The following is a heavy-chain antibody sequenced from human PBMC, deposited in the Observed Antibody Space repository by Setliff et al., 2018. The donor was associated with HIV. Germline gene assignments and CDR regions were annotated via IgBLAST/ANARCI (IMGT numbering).Heavy chain of an antibody. CDR1: GFTFSSYN. Sequence: GGSLRLSCGASGFTFSSYNMNWVRQAPGKGLEWVSSISSSGSVTYSADSVKGRFTISRAKSRNTLDLQMNSLQPEDTAVYYCASTHCGGDCYSTYYSYYYGMDVWGQGTTVTVSS. CDR3: ASTHCGGDCYSTYYSYYYGMDV. D-gene: IGHD2-21*02. J-gene: IGHJ6*02. CDR2: ISSSGSVT. V-gene: IGHV3-21*01.